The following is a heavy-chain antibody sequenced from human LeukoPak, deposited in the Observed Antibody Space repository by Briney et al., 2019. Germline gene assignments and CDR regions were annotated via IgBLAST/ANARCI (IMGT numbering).Heavy chain of an antibody. V-gene: IGHV4-4*07. CDR3: ARGEHSVDS. Sequence: SETLSLTCTVSGGAIRSHYWNWIRRPAGKGLEWIGRIYSSGYTNDNPFLKSRITMSVDMSKNQFSLRLNSVTAADTAVYYCARGEHSVDSWGQGMLVTVSS. CDR1: GGAIRSHY. J-gene: IGHJ4*02. D-gene: IGHD1/OR15-1a*01. CDR2: IYSSGYT.